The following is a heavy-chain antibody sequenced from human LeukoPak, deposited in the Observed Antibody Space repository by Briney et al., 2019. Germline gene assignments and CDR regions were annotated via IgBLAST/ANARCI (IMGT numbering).Heavy chain of an antibody. Sequence: PGGSLRLSCAASGFTFSTYVMNWVRQAPGKALEWVSTIIDSGGSKYYSDSVKGRFTISRDNSKSTLYLQMNSLRAEDTAVYYCGRYYVMDVWGQGTSVTVSS. CDR1: GFTFSTYV. CDR3: GRYYVMDV. V-gene: IGHV3-23*01. J-gene: IGHJ6*02. CDR2: IIDSGGSK.